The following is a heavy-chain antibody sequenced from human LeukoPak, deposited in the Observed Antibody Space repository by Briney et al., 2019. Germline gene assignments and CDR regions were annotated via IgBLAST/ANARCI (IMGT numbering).Heavy chain of an antibody. CDR2: ISSSTNYI. J-gene: IGHJ4*02. CDR3: AREDASTFDY. D-gene: IGHD3-16*01. CDR1: GFTFNIYD. V-gene: IGHV3-21*01. Sequence: GGSLRLSCAASGFTFNIYDMNWVRQAPGKGLEWVSSISSSTNYIYYADSVKGRFTISRDNAKNSLCLQMNSLGAEDTAIYYCAREDASTFDYWGQGTLVTVSS.